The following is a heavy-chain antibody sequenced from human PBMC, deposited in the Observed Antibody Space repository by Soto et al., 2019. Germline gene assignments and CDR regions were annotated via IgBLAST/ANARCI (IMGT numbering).Heavy chain of an antibody. Sequence: ASVKVSCKASGYTFTDYALHWVRQAPGQRLEWMGWMNAGVGNTLYSQKFQGRITITRDTSASTAYMELNSLKSEDTAIYYCVRDTGYTFGSLNYWGTGTLVTVSS. CDR1: GYTFTDYA. D-gene: IGHD5-18*01. CDR3: VRDTGYTFGSLNY. J-gene: IGHJ4*02. CDR2: MNAGVGNT. V-gene: IGHV1-3*01.